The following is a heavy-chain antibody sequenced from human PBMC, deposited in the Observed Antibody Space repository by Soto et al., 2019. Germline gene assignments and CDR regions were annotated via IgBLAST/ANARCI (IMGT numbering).Heavy chain of an antibody. J-gene: IGHJ4*02. V-gene: IGHV1-18*01. Sequence: QVQLVQSGAEVKKPGASVKVSCKASGYTFTYHGISWVRQAPGQGLEWMGWISTSNGDTNYAQNLQGRVTLTTDTSTSTAYMDLRSLRSDDTAVYYCARDISTGWSADCWGQGTLVTVSS. CDR3: ARDISTGWSADC. CDR1: GYTFTYHG. D-gene: IGHD2-15*01. CDR2: ISTSNGDT.